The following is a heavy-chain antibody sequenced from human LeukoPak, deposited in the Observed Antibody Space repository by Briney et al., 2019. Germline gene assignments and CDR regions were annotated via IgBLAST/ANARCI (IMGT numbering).Heavy chain of an antibody. CDR2: IYYSGST. Sequence: SETLSLTCTVSGGSISSSSYYWGWIRQPPGKGPEWIGSIYYSGSTYYNPSLKSRVTISVDTSKNQFSLKLSSVTAADTAVYYCARVRNSGSYYLFDYWSQGTLVTVSS. J-gene: IGHJ4*02. CDR1: GGSISSSSYY. V-gene: IGHV4-39*01. D-gene: IGHD1-26*01. CDR3: ARVRNSGSYYLFDY.